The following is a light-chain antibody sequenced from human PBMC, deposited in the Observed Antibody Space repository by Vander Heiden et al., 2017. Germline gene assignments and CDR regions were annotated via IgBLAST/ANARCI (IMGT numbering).Light chain of an antibody. V-gene: IGKV3-11*01. CDR2: DAS. Sequence: EIVLTQSPATLSLSPGERATLSCRASQSVSSYLAWYQQKPGQAPRLLIYDASNRATGIPARFSGSGSGTDFTLTISSLEPEDFAVYYCQQRSNCPTTFGGGTKVXIK. CDR1: QSVSSY. J-gene: IGKJ4*01. CDR3: QQRSNCPTT.